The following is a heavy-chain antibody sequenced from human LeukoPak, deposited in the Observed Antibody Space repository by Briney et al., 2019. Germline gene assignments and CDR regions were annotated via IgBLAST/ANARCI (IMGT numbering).Heavy chain of an antibody. J-gene: IGHJ4*02. CDR3: AKDAGLASHHFDY. CDR2: IRYDGSNK. CDR1: GFTFSSYG. Sequence: PGGSLRLSCAASGFTFSSYGMHWVRQAPGKGLEWVAFIRYDGSNKYYADSVKGRFTISRDNSKNTLYLQMNSLRAEDTAVYYCAKDAGLASHHFDYWGQGTLVTVSS. V-gene: IGHV3-30*02. D-gene: IGHD3/OR15-3a*01.